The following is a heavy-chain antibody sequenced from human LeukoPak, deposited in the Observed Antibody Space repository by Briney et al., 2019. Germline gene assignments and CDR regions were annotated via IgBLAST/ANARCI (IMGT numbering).Heavy chain of an antibody. CDR3: ARDNYYDSSGYRSDAFDI. CDR1: GGSISSSNW. Sequence: SGTLSLTCAVSGGSISSSNWWSWVRQPPGKGLEWIGEIYHSGSTNYNPSLKSRVTISVDKSKNQFSLKLSSVTAADTAVYYCARDNYYDSSGYRSDAFDIWGQGTMVTVSS. D-gene: IGHD3-22*01. J-gene: IGHJ3*02. CDR2: IYHSGST. V-gene: IGHV4-4*02.